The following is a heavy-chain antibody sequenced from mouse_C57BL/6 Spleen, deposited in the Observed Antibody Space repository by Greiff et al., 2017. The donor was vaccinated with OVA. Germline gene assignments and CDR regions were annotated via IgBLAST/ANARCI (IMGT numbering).Heavy chain of an antibody. V-gene: IGHV1-9*01. CDR2: ILPGSGST. J-gene: IGHJ3*01. D-gene: IGHD2-12*01. CDR1: GYTFTGYW. CDR3: ARDISGPLRRGFAY. Sequence: QVQLKQSGAELMKPGASVKLSCKAPGYTFTGYWIEWVKQRPGHGLEWIGEILPGSGSTNYNEKFKGKATFTADTSSNTAYMQLSSLTTEDAAIYYCARDISGPLRRGFAYWGQGTLVTVSA.